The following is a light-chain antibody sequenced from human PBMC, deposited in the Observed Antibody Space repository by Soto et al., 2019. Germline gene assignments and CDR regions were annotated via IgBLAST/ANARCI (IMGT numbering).Light chain of an antibody. CDR2: DVT. V-gene: IGLV2-23*02. CDR3: CSYAATNTLG. CDR1: SSDVGSNNL. Sequence: QSALTQPASVSGSPGQSITISCTGTSSDVGSNNLVSWYQQHPGKAPKLMIYDVTKRPSGISNRFAGSKSDNTASLTISGLQAEDEADYYCCSYAATNTLGFGAGTKVTVL. J-gene: IGLJ3*02.